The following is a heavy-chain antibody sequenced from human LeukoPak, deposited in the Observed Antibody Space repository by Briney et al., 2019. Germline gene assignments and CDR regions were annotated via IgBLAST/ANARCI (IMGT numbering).Heavy chain of an antibody. CDR1: GYTFTGYY. V-gene: IGHV1-2*02. Sequence: GASVKVSCKASGYTFTGYYMQWVRQAPGQGLEWMGWINPNSGGTNYAQKFQGRVTMTRDTSISTAYMELSRLRSDDTAVYYCARGFYVWGSYRSPPFDYWGEGTLVTVSS. D-gene: IGHD3-16*02. CDR2: INPNSGGT. CDR3: ARGFYVWGSYRSPPFDY. J-gene: IGHJ4*02.